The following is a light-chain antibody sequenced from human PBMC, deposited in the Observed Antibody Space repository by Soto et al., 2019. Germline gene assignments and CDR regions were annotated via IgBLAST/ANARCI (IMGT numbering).Light chain of an antibody. CDR1: QSVRSN. J-gene: IGKJ1*01. V-gene: IGKV3-20*01. CDR3: QQYDSSWT. CDR2: GAS. Sequence: EKVMTQSPATLSVSPGKSATLSCRASQSVRSNLAWYQQKPGQAPRLLIYGASSRATGIPDRFSGSGSGTDFTLTISRLAPEDFAVYYCQQYDSSWTFGQGTKVDIK.